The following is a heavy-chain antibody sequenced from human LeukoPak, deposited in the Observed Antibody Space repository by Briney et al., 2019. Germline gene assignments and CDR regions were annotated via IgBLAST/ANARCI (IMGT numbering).Heavy chain of an antibody. J-gene: IGHJ4*02. V-gene: IGHV6-1*01. Sequence: SQTLSLTCAISGDSVSSNSAAWNWIRQSPSRGLEWLGRTYYRSKWYNDYAVSVKSRITINPDTSKNQFSLQLNSVTPGDTAVYYCARSEYCSGGSCSGAYYFDYWGQGTLVTVSS. CDR1: GDSVSSNSAA. CDR2: TYYRSKWYN. CDR3: ARSEYCSGGSCSGAYYFDY. D-gene: IGHD2-15*01.